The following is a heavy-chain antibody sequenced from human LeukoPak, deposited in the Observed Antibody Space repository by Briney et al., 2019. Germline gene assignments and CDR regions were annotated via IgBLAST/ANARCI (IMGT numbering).Heavy chain of an antibody. CDR3: ARDGRGGYLDY. CDR1: GFTFSNYW. D-gene: IGHD3-10*01. V-gene: IGHV3-7*01. CDR2: IKEDGSEK. J-gene: IGHJ4*02. Sequence: GGSPRLSCAASGFTFSNYWTSWVRQAPGKGLEWVANIKEDGSEKYYVDSVKGRFTISRDNAKNSLYLQMNSLRAEDTAVYYCARDGRGGYLDYWGQGTLVTVSS.